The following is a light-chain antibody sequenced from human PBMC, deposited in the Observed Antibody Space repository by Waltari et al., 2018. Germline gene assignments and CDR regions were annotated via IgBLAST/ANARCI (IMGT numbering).Light chain of an antibody. Sequence: QSALTQPASVSGSPGQSITISCTGTSSDVGAYNYVSWYQHHPGKAPKVMNYEVSNRPSGVSNRFSGSKSANTASLTISGLQAEDEADYYCSSYTTSSTLGVFGGGTKLTVL. CDR2: EVS. CDR3: SSYTTSSTLGV. CDR1: SSDVGAYNY. V-gene: IGLV2-14*01. J-gene: IGLJ3*02.